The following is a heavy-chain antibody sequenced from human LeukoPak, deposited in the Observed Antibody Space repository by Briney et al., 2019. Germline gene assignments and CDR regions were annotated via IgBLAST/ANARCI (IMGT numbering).Heavy chain of an antibody. CDR2: INPNSGGT. V-gene: IGHV1-2*02. J-gene: IGHJ5*02. CDR3: ARPYCSGVSCYHSRGWFDP. D-gene: IGHD2-15*01. CDR1: GYTFTGYY. Sequence: ASVKVSCKASGYTFTGYYMHWVRQAPGQGLEWMGWINPNSGGTNYAQKFQGRVTMTRDTSISTAYMELSRLRSDDTAVYYCARPYCSGVSCYHSRGWFDPWGQGTLVTVSS.